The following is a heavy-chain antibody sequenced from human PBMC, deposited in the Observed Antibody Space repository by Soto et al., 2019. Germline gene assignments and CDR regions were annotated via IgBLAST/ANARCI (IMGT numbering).Heavy chain of an antibody. CDR1: GDSINNYY. CDR3: ARGYSSNWFRVDY. D-gene: IGHD6-13*01. V-gene: IGHV4-59*01. CDR2: VYYSGTT. Sequence: SETLSLSCSVSGDSINNYYWTWIRQPPGKGLEWIGYVYYSGTTDYNPSLRSRLTISVDTSKNQFSLNLNSVTAADTAVYYCARGYSSNWFRVDYWGQGILVTVSS. J-gene: IGHJ4*02.